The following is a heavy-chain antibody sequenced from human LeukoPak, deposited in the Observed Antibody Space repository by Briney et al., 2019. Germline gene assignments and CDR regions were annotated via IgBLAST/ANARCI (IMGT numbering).Heavy chain of an antibody. CDR1: IVSIKKYY. D-gene: IGHD6-13*01. CDR3: ASSRGPSSSWSFDS. V-gene: IGHV4-59*01. Sequence: AETLSLTCSFSIVSIKKYYWNWVRQAPGKGLQGIGYIYYTGSTDYNFSLKSRVTISLDTSANQFSLRLNSVTAADSAVYFCASSRGPSSSWSFDSWGQGILVTVSS. CDR2: IYYTGST. J-gene: IGHJ4*02.